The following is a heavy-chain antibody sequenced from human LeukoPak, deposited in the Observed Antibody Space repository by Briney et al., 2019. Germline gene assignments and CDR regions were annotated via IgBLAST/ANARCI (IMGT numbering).Heavy chain of an antibody. CDR3: AIYCGGDCYPYAFDI. CDR1: GYTFTSYG. D-gene: IGHD2-21*02. CDR2: ISAYNGNT. Sequence: ASVKVSCKASGYTFTSYGISWVRQAPGQGLEWMGWISAYNGNTNYAQKLQGRATMTTDTSTSTAYMELTSLRADDTAVYYCAIYCGGDCYPYAFDIWGQGKMVTVSS. V-gene: IGHV1-18*01. J-gene: IGHJ3*02.